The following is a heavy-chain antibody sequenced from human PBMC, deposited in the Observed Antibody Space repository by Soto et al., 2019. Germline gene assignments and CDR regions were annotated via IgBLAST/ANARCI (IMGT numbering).Heavy chain of an antibody. CDR2: GYYCGSP. V-gene: IGHV4-61*01. J-gene: IGHJ4*02. CDR1: GGSVSSGSHY. D-gene: IGHD3-3*01. Sequence: PSETLSLTCSVSGGSVSSGSHYWSWIRQPTGTRLEWVGYGYYCGSPNYNPSLLSRATISVDTSQNQFSLKLNYLSAADTAVYYCARADDLRGGFSYFGYRDQGSLVTAAS. CDR3: ARADDLRGGFSYFGY.